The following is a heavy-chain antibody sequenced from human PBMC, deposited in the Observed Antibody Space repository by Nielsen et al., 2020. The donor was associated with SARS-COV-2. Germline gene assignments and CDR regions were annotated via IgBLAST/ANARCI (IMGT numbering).Heavy chain of an antibody. CDR1: GYTFTSYG. Sequence: ASVKVSCKASGYTFTSYGISWVRQAPGQGLEWMGWISAYNGNTNYAQKLQGRVTMTTDTSTSTAYMELRSLRSDDTAVYYCARGITMIPEGYAFDIWGQGTMVTVSS. CDR2: ISAYNGNT. J-gene: IGHJ3*02. D-gene: IGHD3-22*01. CDR3: ARGITMIPEGYAFDI. V-gene: IGHV1-18*01.